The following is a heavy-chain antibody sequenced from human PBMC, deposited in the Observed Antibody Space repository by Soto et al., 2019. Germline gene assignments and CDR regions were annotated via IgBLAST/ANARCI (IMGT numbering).Heavy chain of an antibody. CDR3: ARAGTDASTSVLFDY. Sequence: SQTLSLTCAISGDSVSSNSAAWNWIRQSPSRGLEWLGRTYYRSKWFNDYAVSMKGRMTISPDTSKNQFSLQLNSVTPEDTAVYYCARAGTDASTSVLFDYWGQGAQVTVSS. J-gene: IGHJ4*02. D-gene: IGHD1-1*01. CDR1: GDSVSSNSAA. V-gene: IGHV6-1*01. CDR2: TYYRSKWFN.